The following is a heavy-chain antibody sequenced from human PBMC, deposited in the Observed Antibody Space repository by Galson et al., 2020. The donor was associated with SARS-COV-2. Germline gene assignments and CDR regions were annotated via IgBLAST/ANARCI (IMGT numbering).Heavy chain of an antibody. CDR2: IGGKGGST. D-gene: IGHD2-15*01. J-gene: IGHJ5*02. CDR1: GFSFSNYA. Sequence: GGSLRLSCAASGFSFSNYAMTWVRLAPGKGLEWVSSIGGKGGSTYYADSVRGRFTISRDNSKNTLYLQMNSLSADDTAVNYCAQDKTRRDGRHGGFDPWGQGTLVTVSS. CDR3: AQDKTRRDGRHGGFDP. V-gene: IGHV3-23*01.